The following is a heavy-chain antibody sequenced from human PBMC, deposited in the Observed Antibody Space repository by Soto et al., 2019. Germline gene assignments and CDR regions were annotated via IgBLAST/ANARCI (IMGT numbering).Heavy chain of an antibody. D-gene: IGHD1-7*01. V-gene: IGHV4-31*03. CDR3: ARGRELRHLEVDYYGMDV. J-gene: IGHJ6*02. CDR1: GGSISSGGYY. CDR2: IYYGGST. Sequence: QVQLQESGPGLVKPSQTLSLTCTVSGGSISSGGYYWSWIRQHPGKGLEWIGDIYYGGSTYYNPSLKSRVTISVDTSKNQFSLKLSSVTAADTAVYYCARGRELRHLEVDYYGMDVWGQGTTVTVSS.